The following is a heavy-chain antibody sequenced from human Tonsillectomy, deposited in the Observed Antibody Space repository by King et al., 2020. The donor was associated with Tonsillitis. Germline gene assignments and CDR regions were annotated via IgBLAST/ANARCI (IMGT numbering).Heavy chain of an antibody. CDR3: ARHPAIKWELPPSFAL. Sequence: VQLVESGGGVVQPGKSLRLSCVASGFSFRAYPIHWVRQAPGKGLEWVALMSYDGSDVYYADSVKGRFSISRDNSKSTLFLQMNSLRAEDTAVYYCARHPAIKWELPPSFALWGPGTLVTVSS. V-gene: IGHV3-30*04. CDR1: GFSFRAYP. CDR2: MSYDGSDV. J-gene: IGHJ4*02. D-gene: IGHD1-26*01.